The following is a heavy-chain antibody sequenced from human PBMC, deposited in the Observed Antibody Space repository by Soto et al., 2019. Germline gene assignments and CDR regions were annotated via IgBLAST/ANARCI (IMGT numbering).Heavy chain of an antibody. CDR3: ASNSGDIVVEPARLYYYGMDV. CDR1: GGTFSSYA. J-gene: IGHJ6*02. CDR2: IIPIFGTA. V-gene: IGHV1-69*06. D-gene: IGHD2-2*01. Sequence: QVQLVQSGAEVKKPGSSVKVSCKASGGTFSSYAISWVRQAPGQGLEWMGGIIPIFGTANYAQKFQGRVTITADKSTSTAYMELSSLRSEDTAVYYCASNSGDIVVEPARLYYYGMDVWGQGTTVTVSS.